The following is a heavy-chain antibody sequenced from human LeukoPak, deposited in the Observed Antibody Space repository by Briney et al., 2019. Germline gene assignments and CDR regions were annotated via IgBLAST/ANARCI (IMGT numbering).Heavy chain of an antibody. J-gene: IGHJ4*02. CDR3: ATIKRGNIYGYFDF. Sequence: SETLSLTCSVSDVSISSQYWSWLRQPPGKGLEWIAYMRDTVNTKDNPSFKSRLTLSADTSKNQFSLRLSSVTAADSAVYYCATIKRGNIYGYFDFWGQGILVTVSS. CDR2: MRDTVNT. V-gene: IGHV4-59*11. D-gene: IGHD5-18*01. CDR1: DVSISSQY.